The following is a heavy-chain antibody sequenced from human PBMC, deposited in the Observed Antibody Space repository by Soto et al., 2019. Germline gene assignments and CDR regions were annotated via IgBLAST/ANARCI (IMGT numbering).Heavy chain of an antibody. CDR2: IIPIFGTA. Sequence: SVKVSCKASGGTFSSYAISWVRQAPGQGREWMGGIIPIFGTANYAQKFQGRVTITADESTSTAYMELSSLRSEDTAVYYCARGYCSGGSCYRHYGMDVWGQGXTVTVYS. V-gene: IGHV1-69*13. CDR1: GGTFSSYA. D-gene: IGHD2-15*01. J-gene: IGHJ6*02. CDR3: ARGYCSGGSCYRHYGMDV.